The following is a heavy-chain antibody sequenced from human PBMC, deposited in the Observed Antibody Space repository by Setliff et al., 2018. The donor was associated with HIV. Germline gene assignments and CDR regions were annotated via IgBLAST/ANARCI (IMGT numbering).Heavy chain of an antibody. J-gene: IGHJ3*02. CDR1: GGSISSGGCY. CDR3: ATFSPRDAFDI. CDR2: IYTSGST. Sequence: SETLSLTCTVSGGSISSGGCYWSWIRQPAGKGLEWIGHIYTSGSTKYNPSLKGRVTIDTSKNQFSLNLSSVTAADTAFYYCATFSPRDAFDIWGQGTMVTVS. V-gene: IGHV4-61*09. D-gene: IGHD3-16*01.